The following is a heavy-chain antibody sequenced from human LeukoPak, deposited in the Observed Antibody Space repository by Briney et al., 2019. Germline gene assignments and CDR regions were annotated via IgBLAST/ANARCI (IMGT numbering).Heavy chain of an antibody. Sequence: SETLSLTCTVSGYSISSGYYWGWIRQPPGKGLEWIGSIYHSGSTYYNPSLKSRVTISVDTSKNQFSLKLSSVTAADTAVYYCARDLYEYVWGSYRYTFDYWGQGTLVTVSS. CDR3: ARDLYEYVWGSYRYTFDY. V-gene: IGHV4-38-2*02. D-gene: IGHD3-16*02. CDR2: IYHSGST. CDR1: GYSISSGYY. J-gene: IGHJ4*02.